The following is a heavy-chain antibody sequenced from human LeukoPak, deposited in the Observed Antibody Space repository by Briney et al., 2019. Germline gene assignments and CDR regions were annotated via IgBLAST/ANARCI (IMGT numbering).Heavy chain of an antibody. J-gene: IGHJ4*02. CDR3: ATDTIPTGDIVVVPAAPGDY. V-gene: IGHV1-18*01. D-gene: IGHD2-2*01. Sequence: ASVKVSCKASGYTFTSYGISWLRQAPGQGLEWMGWISAYNGNTNYAQKLQGRVTMTTDTSTSTAYMELRSLRSDDTAVYYCATDTIPTGDIVVVPAAPGDYWGQGTLVTVSS. CDR2: ISAYNGNT. CDR1: GYTFTSYG.